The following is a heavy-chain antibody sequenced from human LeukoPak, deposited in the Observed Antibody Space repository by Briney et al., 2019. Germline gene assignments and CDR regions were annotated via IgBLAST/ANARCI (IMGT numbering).Heavy chain of an antibody. CDR2: ISTYNGNT. J-gene: IGHJ5*02. CDR1: GYTFTNYG. D-gene: IGHD2-2*01. Sequence: ASVRVSCKASGYTFTNYGISWVRQAPGQSLEWMGWISTYNGNTNYAENLQGRVTMTTVTSTSTAYMELRSLRSDDSAVYYCARDHCTSSACYYDNWFDPWGPGTLVTVSS. CDR3: ARDHCTSSACYYDNWFDP. V-gene: IGHV1-18*01.